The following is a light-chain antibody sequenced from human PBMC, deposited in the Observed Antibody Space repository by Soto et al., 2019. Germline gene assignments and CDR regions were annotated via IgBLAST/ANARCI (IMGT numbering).Light chain of an antibody. CDR2: DNN. Sequence: QSVLTQPPSVSAAPGQKVTISCSGSSSNIGDNYVSWYQQLPPTAPKLLIYDNNKRPSRIPDRFPGSKSDTSATLGITGLEIGDEDDDYCGRWDCGRSAGYVVFGGGTKLTVL. CDR3: GRWDCGRSAGYVV. CDR1: SSNIGDNY. V-gene: IGLV1-51*01. J-gene: IGLJ2*01.